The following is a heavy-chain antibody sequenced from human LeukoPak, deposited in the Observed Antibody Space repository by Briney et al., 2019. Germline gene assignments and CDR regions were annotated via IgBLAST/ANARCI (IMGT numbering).Heavy chain of an antibody. V-gene: IGHV4-4*07. CDR3: ARTVVTLDWYFDL. D-gene: IGHD4-23*01. CDR1: GGSISSYS. J-gene: IGHJ2*01. CDR2: FYTSGTS. Sequence: PSETLSLTCSVSGGSISSYSWNWIRQPAGKGLEWIGRFYTSGTSNYNPSLKSRVNMSIDTSKNQVSLKMRSVTAADTAVYYCARTVVTLDWYFDLWGRGTLVSVSS.